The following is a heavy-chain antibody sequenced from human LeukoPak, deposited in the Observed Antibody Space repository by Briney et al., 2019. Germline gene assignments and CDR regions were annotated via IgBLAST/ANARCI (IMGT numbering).Heavy chain of an antibody. CDR3: AKDSEVVPASYFDY. V-gene: IGHV3-23*01. D-gene: IGHD2-2*01. CDR1: GFSFSASS. CDR2: ISENGRST. Sequence: GGSLRLSCAASGFSFSASSMSWVRQTPGKGLEWVSSISENGRSTYYADSVKGRFTISRDNSKNTLYLQMNSLRAEDTAVYYCAKDSEVVPASYFDYWGQGTLVTVSS. J-gene: IGHJ4*02.